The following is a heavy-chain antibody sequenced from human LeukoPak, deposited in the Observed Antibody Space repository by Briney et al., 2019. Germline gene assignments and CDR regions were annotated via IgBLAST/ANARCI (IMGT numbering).Heavy chain of an antibody. Sequence: TGGSLRLSCAAYGFTFTNYWLTWVRQAPGKGLEWVANINQDGGTEYYVDSMRGRFTISRDNAKNLVYLQINSLRAEDTAVYFCAKRGVVIRGILVIGYHQEAYHYDFWGQGVLVTVSS. J-gene: IGHJ4*02. CDR1: GFTFTNYW. CDR2: INQDGGTE. V-gene: IGHV3-7*03. D-gene: IGHD3-10*01. CDR3: AKRGVVIRGILVIGYHQEAYHYDF.